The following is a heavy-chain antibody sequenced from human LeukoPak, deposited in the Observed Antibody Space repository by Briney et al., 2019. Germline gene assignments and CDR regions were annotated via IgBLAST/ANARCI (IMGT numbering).Heavy chain of an antibody. CDR3: ARGDYYDSSGLI. D-gene: IGHD3-22*01. CDR2: ISAYNGNT. J-gene: IGHJ3*02. Sequence: ASVKVSCKASGYTFTSYGISWVRRAPGQGLEWMGWISAYNGNTNYAQKLQGRVTMTTDTSTSTAYMELRSPRSDDTAVYYCARGDYYDSSGLIWGQGTMVTVSS. CDR1: GYTFTSYG. V-gene: IGHV1-18*01.